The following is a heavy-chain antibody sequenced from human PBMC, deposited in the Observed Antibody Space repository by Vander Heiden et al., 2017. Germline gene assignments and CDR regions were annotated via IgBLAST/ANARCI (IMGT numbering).Heavy chain of an antibody. Sequence: HVQLQESGPGLVKPSPTLSLTCTVSGGPISSVDYFWRWFRLPPGTGLAWVGSNYYSGSTYYNPSLKSRVTISVDTSKNQFSLKLSAVTAADTAVDDGAGRRGYYIDWFDPWGQGTLVTVSS. J-gene: IGHJ5*02. D-gene: IGHD3-3*01. CDR3: AGRRGYYIDWFDP. CDR2: NYYSGST. V-gene: IGHV4-30-4*01. CDR1: GGPISSVDYF.